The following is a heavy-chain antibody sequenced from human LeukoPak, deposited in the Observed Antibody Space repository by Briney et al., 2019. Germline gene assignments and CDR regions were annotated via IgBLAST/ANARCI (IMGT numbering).Heavy chain of an antibody. Sequence: ASVKVSCKASGYTFTDYSMHWVRQAPGQGLEWMGWINPNSGGRKYAQKFQGRVTMTRDTSNSTAYMELSGLGFDDTAVYYCARNGHISAWSYYYYYVDVWGIGTTVTVSS. CDR3: ARNGHISAWSYYYYYVDV. CDR2: INPNSGGR. J-gene: IGHJ6*03. D-gene: IGHD6-19*01. V-gene: IGHV1-2*02. CDR1: GYTFTDYS.